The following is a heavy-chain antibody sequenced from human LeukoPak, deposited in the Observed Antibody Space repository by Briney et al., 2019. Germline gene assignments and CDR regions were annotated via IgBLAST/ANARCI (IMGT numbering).Heavy chain of an antibody. CDR2: IGPTGTDR. CDR1: GFTSGFTFSDAW. J-gene: IGHJ4*02. Sequence: GGSLRLSCAASGFTSGFTFSDAWMSWIRQAPGKGLEWVSSIGPTGTDRYYADSVRGRFTISRDNAKNSMYLQMDSLRDEDTAVYYCATETIGRHYDYWGQGTLLTVSS. D-gene: IGHD1-14*01. CDR3: ATETIGRHYDY. V-gene: IGHV3-69-1*02.